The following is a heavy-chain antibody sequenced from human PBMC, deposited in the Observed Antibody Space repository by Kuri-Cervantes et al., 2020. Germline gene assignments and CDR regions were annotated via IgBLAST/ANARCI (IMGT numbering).Heavy chain of an antibody. CDR2: IKSKTDGGTT. CDR3: TTDYYDSSGYYSSFGY. D-gene: IGHD3-22*01. CDR1: GFILSDYY. Sequence: GESLKISCAASGFILSDYYMDWVRQAPGKGLEWVGRIKSKTDGGTTDYAAPVKGRFTISRDDSKNTLYLQMNSLKTEDTAVYYCTTDYYDSSGYYSSFGYWGQGTLVTVSS. J-gene: IGHJ4*02. V-gene: IGHV3-15*01.